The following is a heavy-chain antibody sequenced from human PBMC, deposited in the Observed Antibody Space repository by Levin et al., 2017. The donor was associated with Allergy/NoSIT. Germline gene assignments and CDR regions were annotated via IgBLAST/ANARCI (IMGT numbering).Heavy chain of an antibody. CDR1: GGSINSNSHS. V-gene: IGHV4-39*01. Sequence: SETLSLTCTVSGGSINSNSHSWDWIRQPPGKGLEWIGTISYSGSTYYNSSLMSRVTISIDTSKNQFSLKLSSVTATDTAIYYCARHSGLGLQYYFDFWGQGTLVTVSS. J-gene: IGHJ4*02. CDR3: ARHSGLGLQYYFDF. CDR2: ISYSGST. D-gene: IGHD1-26*01.